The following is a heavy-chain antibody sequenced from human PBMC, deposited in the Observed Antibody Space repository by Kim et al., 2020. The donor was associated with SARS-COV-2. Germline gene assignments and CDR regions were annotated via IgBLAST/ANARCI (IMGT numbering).Heavy chain of an antibody. Sequence: SETLSLTCSVSGGFVSTSGYFWPWIRQPPGRGLEWIGMIYYSGSTFYSPSLKGRVTISVDLSWNHFSLTLRSATAADMGVYYCARLAKSAERYFDLWGRGTLVTVSS. CDR1: GGFVSTSGYF. J-gene: IGHJ2*01. V-gene: IGHV4-39*02. CDR2: IYYSGST. CDR3: ARLAKSAERYFDL.